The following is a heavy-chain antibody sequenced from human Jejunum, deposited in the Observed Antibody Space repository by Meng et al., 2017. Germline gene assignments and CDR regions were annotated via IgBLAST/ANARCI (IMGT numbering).Heavy chain of an antibody. CDR1: GGSVSSHY. D-gene: IGHD2-15*01. CDR3: AGGGDIEVPWLDP. V-gene: IGHV4-59*02. J-gene: IGHJ5*02. Sequence: SETLSLTCNVSGGSVSSHYWSWIRQTPGKGLEWIGYIHNTGTTYYTPSLKRRATISLDTSKNQFSLRLTSVTAADTAVYYCAGGGDIEVPWLDPWGQGTLVTVSS. CDR2: IHNTGTT.